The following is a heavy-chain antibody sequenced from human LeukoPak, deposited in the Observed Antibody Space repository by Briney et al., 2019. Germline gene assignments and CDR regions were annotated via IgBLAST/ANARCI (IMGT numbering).Heavy chain of an antibody. Sequence: SCKASGYTFTSYYMHWVRQAPGQGLEWMGIINPSGVSTSYAQKFQGRVTMTRDTSTSKVYMELSSLRSEDTAVYYCARTTSDTAMVPFDYWGQGTXVTXXS. CDR1: GYTFTSYY. D-gene: IGHD5-18*01. J-gene: IGHJ4*02. CDR2: INPSGVST. V-gene: IGHV1-46*01. CDR3: ARTTSDTAMVPFDY.